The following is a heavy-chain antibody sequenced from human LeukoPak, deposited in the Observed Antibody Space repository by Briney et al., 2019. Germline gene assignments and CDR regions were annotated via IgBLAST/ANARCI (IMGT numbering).Heavy chain of an antibody. Sequence: PSETLSLTCTVSGGSISSSSYYWGWIRQPPGKGLEWIGSIYYSGSTYYNPSLKSRVTISVDTSKNQFSLKLSSVTAADTAVYYCASLYYDILTGYYATFDYWGQGTLVTVSS. CDR2: IYYSGST. J-gene: IGHJ4*02. CDR1: GGSISSSSYY. CDR3: ASLYYDILTGYYATFDY. D-gene: IGHD3-9*01. V-gene: IGHV4-39*07.